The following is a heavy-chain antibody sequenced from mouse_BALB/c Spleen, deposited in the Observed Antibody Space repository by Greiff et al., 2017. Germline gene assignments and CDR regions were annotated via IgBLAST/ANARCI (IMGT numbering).Heavy chain of an antibody. V-gene: IGHV1-69*02. CDR3: ARGYAMDY. Sequence: QVHVKQPGAELVKPGAPVKLSCKASGYTFTSYWMNWVKQRPGRGLEWIGRIDPSDSETHYNQKFKDKATLTVDKSSSTAYIQLSSLTSEDSAVYYCARGYAMDYWGQGTSVTVSS. CDR1: GYTFTSYW. CDR2: IDPSDSET. J-gene: IGHJ4*01.